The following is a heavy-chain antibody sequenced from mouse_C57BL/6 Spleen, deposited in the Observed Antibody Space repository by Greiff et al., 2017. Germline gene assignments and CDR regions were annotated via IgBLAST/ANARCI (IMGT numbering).Heavy chain of an antibody. CDR2: IHPNSGST. CDR1: GYTFTSYW. J-gene: IGHJ4*01. CDR3: ASERWFPKAKDY. V-gene: IGHV1-64*01. Sequence: QVQLQQPGAELVKPGASVKLSCKASGYTFTSYWMHWVKQRPGQGLEWIGMIHPNSGSTNYNEKFKSTATLTVDKSSSTAYMQLSSLTSEDSAVYCCASERWFPKAKDYWGQGTSVTVSS. D-gene: IGHD2-3*01.